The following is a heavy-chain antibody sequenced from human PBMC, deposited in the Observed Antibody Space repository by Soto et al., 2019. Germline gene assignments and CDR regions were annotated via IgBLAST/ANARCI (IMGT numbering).Heavy chain of an antibody. J-gene: IGHJ4*02. V-gene: IGHV3-23*01. CDR2: ITDSGGST. CDR1: GFTFSSYA. CDR3: AKDRYFFNY. D-gene: IGHD3-9*01. Sequence: EVQLLESGGGLVQPGGSLRLSCAASGFTFSSYAMSWVRQAPGKGLEWVSSITDSGGSTYYADSVRGRFTISSDNSENTLYLQMNSLTAEDTAVYYCAKDRYFFNYWGQGTLVTVSS.